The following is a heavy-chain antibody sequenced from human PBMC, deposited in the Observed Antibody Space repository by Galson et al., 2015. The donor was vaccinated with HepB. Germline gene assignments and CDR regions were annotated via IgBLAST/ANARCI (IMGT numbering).Heavy chain of an antibody. Sequence: SEPLSLTCTVSGGSVSSGSYYWSWIRQPPGKGLEWIGYIYYSGSTNYNPSLKSRVTISVDTSKNQFSLKLSSVTAADTAVYYCARDDPYSSGNFDYWGQGTLVTVSS. J-gene: IGHJ4*02. D-gene: IGHD3-22*01. CDR2: IYYSGST. CDR1: GGSVSSGSYY. V-gene: IGHV4-61*01. CDR3: ARDDPYSSGNFDY.